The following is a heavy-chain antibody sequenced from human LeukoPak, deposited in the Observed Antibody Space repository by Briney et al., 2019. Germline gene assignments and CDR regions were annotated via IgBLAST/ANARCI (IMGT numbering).Heavy chain of an antibody. CDR1: GFTFASFA. D-gene: IGHD6-19*01. CDR2: ISGYVGTT. J-gene: IGHJ3*02. V-gene: IGHV3-23*01. Sequence: PGGSLRLSCAASGFTFASFAMSWVRKVPGKGLEWVSSISGYVGTTYYADSVKGRFTISRDNSKNTLYLQMNSLRAEDTAVYYCAKDLRLGSSGWYDAFDIWGQGTMVTVSS. CDR3: AKDLRLGSSGWYDAFDI.